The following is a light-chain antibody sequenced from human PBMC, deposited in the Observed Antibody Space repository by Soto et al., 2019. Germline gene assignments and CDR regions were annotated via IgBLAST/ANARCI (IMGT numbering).Light chain of an antibody. J-gene: IGKJ1*01. CDR3: QHYNSYSEA. V-gene: IGKV1D-16*01. CDR2: AAS. CDR1: RGISSW. Sequence: DIQMTQSPSSVSASVGDRVTITCRASRGISSWLAWYQQRPGKDPNLLIFAASSLQSGVPSRFSGSGSGTDFNLTISRLQTEDFATYYCQHYNSYSEAFGQGTKLDIK.